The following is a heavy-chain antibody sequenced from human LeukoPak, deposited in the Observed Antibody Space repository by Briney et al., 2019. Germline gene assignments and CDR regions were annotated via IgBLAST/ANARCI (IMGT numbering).Heavy chain of an antibody. CDR3: ARKLCSSTSCYAVINWFDP. CDR2: IYYSGST. Sequence: PSETLSLTCTVSGGSISSSSYYWGWLRQPPGKGLEWIGSIYYSGSTYYNPSLKSRVTISVDTSKNQSSLKLSSVTAADTAVYYGARKLCSSTSCYAVINWFDPWGQGTLVTVSS. CDR1: GGSISSSSYY. V-gene: IGHV4-39*01. J-gene: IGHJ5*02. D-gene: IGHD2-2*01.